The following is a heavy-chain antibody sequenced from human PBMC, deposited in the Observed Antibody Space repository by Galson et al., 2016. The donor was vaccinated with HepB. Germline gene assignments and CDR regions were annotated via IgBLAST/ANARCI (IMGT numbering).Heavy chain of an antibody. V-gene: IGHV3-23*01. CDR1: GFTFSTYA. Sequence: SLRLSCAASGFTFSTYAMTWVRQAPGKGLEWVSSISGSGGGTFYADPVKGRFTISRDNSKNTLYLQMNGLRAEDTALYYCAKGRQTTTAYDYRGQGTLVTVSS. CDR3: AKGRQTTTAYDY. J-gene: IGHJ4*02. D-gene: IGHD4-17*01. CDR2: ISGSGGGT.